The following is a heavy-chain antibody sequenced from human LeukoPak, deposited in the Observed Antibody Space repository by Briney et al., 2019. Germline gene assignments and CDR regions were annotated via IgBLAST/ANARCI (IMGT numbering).Heavy chain of an antibody. CDR3: AKGQRGFDC. J-gene: IGHJ4*02. Sequence: GGSLRLSCAASGFTFSRYGMSWVRQAPGKGLEWVSGIVNSGGSTYYADSVKGRFTISRDNSKDTLYLQINSLRAEDTALYYCAKGQRGFDCWGQGTLVTVSS. CDR2: IVNSGGST. CDR1: GFTFSRYG. V-gene: IGHV3-23*01. D-gene: IGHD1-1*01.